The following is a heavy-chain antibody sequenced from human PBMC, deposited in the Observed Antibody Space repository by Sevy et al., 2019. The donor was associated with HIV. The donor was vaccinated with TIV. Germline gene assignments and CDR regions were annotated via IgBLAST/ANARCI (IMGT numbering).Heavy chain of an antibody. CDR1: GYTFTGYY. Sequence: ASVKVSCKASGYTFTGYYMHWVRQAPGQGLEWMGWINPNSGGTNYEQKFQGRVTRTRDTSINTAYMELSRLRSDDTAVYYCARWLRGPDAFDSWGQWTMVTVSS. V-gene: IGHV1-2*02. D-gene: IGHD5-18*01. J-gene: IGHJ3*02. CDR2: INPNSGGT. CDR3: ARWLRGPDAFDS.